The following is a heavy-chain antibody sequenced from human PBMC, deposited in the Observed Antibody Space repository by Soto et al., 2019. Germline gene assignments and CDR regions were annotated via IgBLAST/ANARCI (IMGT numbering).Heavy chain of an antibody. CDR2: ISYGSGYI. CDR1: GFTFSSYS. D-gene: IGHD1-26*01. Sequence: EVQLVESGGGLVKPGGSLRLSCVASGFTFSSYSMNWVRQAPGKGLEWVSFISYGSGYIYYADSVKGRFTISRDNAKNSLYLQMNSLRVDDTAVYYCARPAYSGRSDPTSGAMDVWGQGTTVTVSS. V-gene: IGHV3-21*01. J-gene: IGHJ6*02. CDR3: ARPAYSGRSDPTSGAMDV.